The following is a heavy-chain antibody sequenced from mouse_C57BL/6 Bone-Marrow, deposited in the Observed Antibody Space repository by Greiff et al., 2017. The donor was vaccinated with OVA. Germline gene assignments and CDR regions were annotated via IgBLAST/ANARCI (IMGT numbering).Heavy chain of an antibody. Sequence: VQLQQPGAELVMPGASVKLSCKASGYTFTSYWMHWVKQRPGQGLEWIGEIDPSDSYTNYNQKFKGKSTLTVDKSSSTAYMQLSSLTSEYSAVYYCARRRDNYYAMDYWGQGTSVTVSS. CDR1: GYTFTSYW. V-gene: IGHV1-69*01. CDR3: ARRRDNYYAMDY. CDR2: IDPSDSYT. J-gene: IGHJ4*01.